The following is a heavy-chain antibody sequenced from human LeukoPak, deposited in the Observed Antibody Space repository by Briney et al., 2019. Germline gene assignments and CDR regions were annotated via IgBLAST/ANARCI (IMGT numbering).Heavy chain of an antibody. J-gene: IGHJ4*02. CDR2: INPNSGGT. CDR3: ARDLYGSTSATFDY. CDR1: GYTFTGYY. V-gene: IGHV1-2*02. D-gene: IGHD4-23*01. Sequence: GASVKVSCKASGYTFTGYYMHWVRQAPGQGLEWMGWINPNSGGTNYAQKFQGRVTMTSDTSISTAYMELSRLRSDNTAVYYCARDLYGSTSATFDYWGQGTLVTVSS.